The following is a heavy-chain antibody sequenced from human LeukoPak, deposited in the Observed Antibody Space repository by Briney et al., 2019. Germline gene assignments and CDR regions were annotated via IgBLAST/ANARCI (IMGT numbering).Heavy chain of an antibody. Sequence: GGSLRLSCAASGFTLTHYNMNWVRQAPGKGLEWVASIKQDGSEKYYVDSVKGRFTISRDNAKNSLYLQMNSLRVEDTAVYYCARDRGITIFGVAGFWGQGTLLTVSP. CDR3: ARDRGITIFGVAGF. CDR2: IKQDGSEK. J-gene: IGHJ4*02. D-gene: IGHD3-3*01. V-gene: IGHV3-7*01. CDR1: GFTLTHYN.